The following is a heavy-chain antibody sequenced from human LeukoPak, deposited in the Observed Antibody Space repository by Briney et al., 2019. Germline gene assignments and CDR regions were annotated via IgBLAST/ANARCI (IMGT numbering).Heavy chain of an antibody. J-gene: IGHJ4*02. D-gene: IGHD6-6*01. V-gene: IGHV4-31*03. CDR3: ARATSRYYFDY. CDR1: GGSISSAGYS. Sequence: PSETLSLTCTVSGGSISSAGYSWSWIRQHPGKGLEWIGYIYYSGSTYYNPSLKTRVTTSVDKSNNQFSLNLSSVTAADTAVYYCARATSRYYFDYWGQGTLVTVSS. CDR2: IYYSGST.